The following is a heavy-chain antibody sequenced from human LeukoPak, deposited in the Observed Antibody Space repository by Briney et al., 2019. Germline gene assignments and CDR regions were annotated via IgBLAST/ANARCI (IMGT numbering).Heavy chain of an antibody. V-gene: IGHV4-39*01. Sequence: SETLSLTCTVSGGSISSSSYYWGWIRQPPGKGLEWIGSIYHSGRTFYNPSLKSRVTISVDTSKNQFSLKLTSVTAADTAVYYCARQTGSGLFILPGGQGTLVTVSS. CDR2: IYHSGRT. D-gene: IGHD3/OR15-3a*01. J-gene: IGHJ4*02. CDR1: GGSISSSSYY. CDR3: ARQTGSGLFILP.